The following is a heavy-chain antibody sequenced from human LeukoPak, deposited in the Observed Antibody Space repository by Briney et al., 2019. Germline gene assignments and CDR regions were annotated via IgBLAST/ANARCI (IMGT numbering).Heavy chain of an antibody. CDR2: IYTSGST. V-gene: IGHV4-4*07. CDR3: ARERRTTMVRGVINVPDY. CDR1: GGSISSYY. J-gene: IGHJ4*02. Sequence: SETLSLTCTVSGGSISSYYWSWIRQPAGKGLEWIGRIYTSGSTNYNPSLKSRVTMSVDTSKNQFSLKLSSVTAADTAVYYCARERRTTMVRGVINVPDYWGQGTLVTVSS. D-gene: IGHD3-10*01.